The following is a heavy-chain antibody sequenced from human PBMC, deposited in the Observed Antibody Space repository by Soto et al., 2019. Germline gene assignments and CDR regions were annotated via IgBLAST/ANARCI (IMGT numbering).Heavy chain of an antibody. D-gene: IGHD4-4*01. CDR3: ARALTTVTDPFDY. CDR2: IIPIFGAA. Sequence: ASVKVSCKASGGTFSSYAISWVRQAPGQGLEWMGGIIPIFGAANYAQKFQGRVTITADKSTSTAYMELSSLRSEDTAVYYCARALTTVTDPFDYWGQGTLVTVSS. CDR1: GGTFSSYA. V-gene: IGHV1-69*06. J-gene: IGHJ4*02.